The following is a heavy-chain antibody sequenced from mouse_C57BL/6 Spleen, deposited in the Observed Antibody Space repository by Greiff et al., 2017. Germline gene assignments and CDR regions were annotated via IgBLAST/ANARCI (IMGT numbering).Heavy chain of an antibody. CDR2: IDPSDSYT. CDR1: GYTFTSYW. Sequence: VQLQESGAELVKPGASVKLSCKASGYTFTSYWMQWVKQRPGQGLEWIGEIDPSDSYTNYNQKFKGKATLTVDTSSSTAYMQLSSLTSEDSAVYYCARAGYGNYFDYWGQGTTLTVSS. CDR3: ARAGYGNYFDY. V-gene: IGHV1-50*01. J-gene: IGHJ2*01. D-gene: IGHD2-1*01.